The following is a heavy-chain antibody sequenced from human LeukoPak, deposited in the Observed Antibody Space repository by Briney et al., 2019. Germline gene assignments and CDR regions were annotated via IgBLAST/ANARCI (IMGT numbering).Heavy chain of an antibody. V-gene: IGHV3-30*14. CDR1: GFAFTGYA. D-gene: IGHD2/OR15-2a*01. J-gene: IGHJ4*02. CDR3: ARPFYGSDERDY. Sequence: PGGSLRLSCTASGFAFTGYAMHWVRQAPGKGLEWVALMSEDGRNEKYADSVKGRFTISRDNSKNTLYLQMNSLRAEDTAVYYCARPFYGSDERDYWGQGTLVTVSS. CDR2: MSEDGRNE.